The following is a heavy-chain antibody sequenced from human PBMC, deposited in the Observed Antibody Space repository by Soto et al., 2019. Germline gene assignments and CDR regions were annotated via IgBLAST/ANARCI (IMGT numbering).Heavy chain of an antibody. J-gene: IGHJ3*02. Sequence: HPGWPHRHLCSAAGPTPSSYAVCRVRQATRKGLEWVPAISGSGGSTYYADSVKGRFTISRDNSKNTLYQQMNSLRAKDTAVYYYLQVVVGSAFLKVVTTAEIYYLPNRSGLPIW. V-gene: IGHV3-23*01. D-gene: IGHD4-17*01. CDR3: LQVVVGSAFLKVVTTAEIYYLPNRSGLPI. CDR2: ISGSGGST. CDR1: GPTPSSYA.